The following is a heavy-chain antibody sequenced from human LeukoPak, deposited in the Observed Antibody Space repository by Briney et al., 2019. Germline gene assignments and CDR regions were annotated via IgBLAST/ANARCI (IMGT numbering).Heavy chain of an antibody. Sequence: ASVKVSCKASGYTFTSYDINWVRQATGQGLEWMGWMNPNSSNTGYAQKFQGRVTMTRNTSISTAYMELSSLRSEDTAVYYRARWGRHYYGMDFWGQGTTVTVS. J-gene: IGHJ6*02. CDR3: ARWGRHYYGMDF. V-gene: IGHV1-8*01. CDR1: GYTFTSYD. CDR2: MNPNSSNT. D-gene: IGHD4-23*01.